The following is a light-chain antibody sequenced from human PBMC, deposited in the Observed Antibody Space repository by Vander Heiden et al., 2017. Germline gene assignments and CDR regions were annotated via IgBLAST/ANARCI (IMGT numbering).Light chain of an antibody. Sequence: QPVLTQPPSASGHPGQRVSISCSGSSSNVGSNYVYWYQQRPGTAPKLLIYRNNQRPSGVPDRFSGSKSGTSASRAISGLRSEDEADYYCAAWDDSLSGLYVVFGGGTKLTVL. J-gene: IGLJ2*01. CDR2: RNN. CDR3: AAWDDSLSGLYVV. CDR1: SSNVGSNY. V-gene: IGLV1-47*01.